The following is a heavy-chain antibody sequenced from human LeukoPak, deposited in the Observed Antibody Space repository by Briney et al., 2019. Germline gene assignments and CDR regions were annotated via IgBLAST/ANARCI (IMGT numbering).Heavy chain of an antibody. CDR1: GGSISGYY. Sequence: PSETLSLTCTVSGGSISGYYWSWIRQPPGKELEYIGYIYYRGSTNYNPSFKSRVTISVDTSKNQFSLKLSPVTAADTAVYYCARDPPGTGAYLDYWGQGTLVTVSS. D-gene: IGHD2-8*02. CDR3: ARDPPGTGAYLDY. J-gene: IGHJ4*02. CDR2: IYYRGST. V-gene: IGHV4-59*01.